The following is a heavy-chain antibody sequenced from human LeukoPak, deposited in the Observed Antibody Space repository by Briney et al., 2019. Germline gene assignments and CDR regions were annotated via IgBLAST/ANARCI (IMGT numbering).Heavy chain of an antibody. Sequence: SVKVSCKASGGTFSNYGITWVRQAPGQGLECMGGIIPLFGATDYAQKFQGRVTITADESTGTVYMALSSLRSEDTATYYCARYRRRHTDKWELTNWFDPWGQGTLVTVSS. CDR1: GGTFSNYG. D-gene: IGHD1-26*01. V-gene: IGHV1-69*13. J-gene: IGHJ5*02. CDR3: ARYRRRHTDKWELTNWFDP. CDR2: IIPLFGAT.